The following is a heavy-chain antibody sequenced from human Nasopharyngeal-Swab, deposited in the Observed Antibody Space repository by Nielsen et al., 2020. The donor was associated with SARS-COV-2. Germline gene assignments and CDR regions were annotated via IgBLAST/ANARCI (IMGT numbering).Heavy chain of an antibody. D-gene: IGHD6-13*01. J-gene: IGHJ4*02. Sequence: GGSLRLSCAASGFTFSSYSMNWVRQAPGKGLEWVSSISSSSYIYYADSVKGRFTISRDNAKNSLYLQMNSLRAEDTAVYYCARGGKQQLAIDYWGQGTLVTVSS. CDR2: ISSSSYI. CDR3: ARGGKQQLAIDY. V-gene: IGHV3-21*01. CDR1: GFTFSSYS.